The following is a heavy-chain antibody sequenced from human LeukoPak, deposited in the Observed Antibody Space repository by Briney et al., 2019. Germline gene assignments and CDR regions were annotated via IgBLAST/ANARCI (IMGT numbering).Heavy chain of an antibody. D-gene: IGHD6-13*01. V-gene: IGHV4-4*02. Sequence: TPSETLSLTCAVSGGSISSSNWWSWVRQPPGKGLEWIGEIYHSGSTNYNPSLKSRVTISVDKSKNQFSLKLSSVTAADTAVYYCARMGAGTAAAGYYFDYWGQGTLVTVSS. CDR3: ARMGAGTAAAGYYFDY. CDR1: GGSISSSNW. J-gene: IGHJ4*02. CDR2: IYHSGST.